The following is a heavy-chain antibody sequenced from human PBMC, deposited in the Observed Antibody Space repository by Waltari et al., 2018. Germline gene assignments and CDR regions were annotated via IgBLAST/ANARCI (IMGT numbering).Heavy chain of an antibody. CDR3: ARTMSTWGYGDYYFDY. J-gene: IGHJ4*02. CDR2: VSYIGST. D-gene: IGHD7-27*01. CDR1: GGSFSNYY. Sequence: QAQLQESGPGLVEPSETLSLTCNVPGGSFSNYYWSWIRQPPGKGLEWIGYVSYIGSTTYNPSLQSRVTISIDTSEQQFSLKLTSVTPADTAVYYCARTMSTWGYGDYYFDYWGQGTLVTVSS. V-gene: IGHV4-59*01.